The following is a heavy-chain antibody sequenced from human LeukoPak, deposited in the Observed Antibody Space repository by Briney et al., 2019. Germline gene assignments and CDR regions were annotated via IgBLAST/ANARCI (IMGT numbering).Heavy chain of an antibody. D-gene: IGHD1-26*01. CDR2: ITNTGSTT. Sequence: GGSLRLSCAASGFTFSTYPMNWFRQAPGKGLEWVSYITNTGSTTIYADSVRGRFTTSSDNSKNTLYLQMNSLRAEDTAVYYCAKDSSSGSYEFGYWGQGTLVTVSS. CDR3: AKDSSSGSYEFGY. V-gene: IGHV3-48*01. J-gene: IGHJ4*02. CDR1: GFTFSTYP.